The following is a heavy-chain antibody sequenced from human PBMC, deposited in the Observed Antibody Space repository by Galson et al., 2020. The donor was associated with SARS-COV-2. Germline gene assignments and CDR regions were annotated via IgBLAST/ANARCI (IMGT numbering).Heavy chain of an antibody. CDR3: AREGRCVAMVLYYYYGRDV. V-gene: IGHV1-18*01. CDR1: GYTFTSYG. Sequence: ASVKVSCKASGYTFTSYGISWVRQAPGQGLEWMGWISAYNGNTNYAQKLQGRVTMTTDTSTSTAYMELRSLRSDDTAVYYCAREGRCVAMVLYYYYGRDVWGQGTTVAVSS. J-gene: IGHJ6*01. D-gene: IGHD5-18*01. CDR2: ISAYNGNT.